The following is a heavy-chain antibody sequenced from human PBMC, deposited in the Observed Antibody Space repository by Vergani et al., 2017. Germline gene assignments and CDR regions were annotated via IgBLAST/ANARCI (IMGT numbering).Heavy chain of an antibody. CDR2: IYSTGST. CDR3: AGMEGYGEGYGCRIGYFDY. J-gene: IGHJ4*02. D-gene: IGHD3-10*01. V-gene: IGHV4-31*01. CDR1: GDSISSGVYY. Sequence: QVQLQESGPGLVKPSQTLSLTCSVSGDSISSGVYYWNWIRQHPGKGLEWIGYIYSTGSTYHNPSLRRQINMSVDTSKNQFSLKLNSVTAADTAMYYCAGMEGYGEGYGCRIGYFDYWGQGILVTVSS.